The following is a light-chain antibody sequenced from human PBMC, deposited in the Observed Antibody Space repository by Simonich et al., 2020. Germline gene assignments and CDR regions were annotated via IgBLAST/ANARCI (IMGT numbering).Light chain of an antibody. CDR2: EGS. CDR1: SRDVGSYNL. Sequence: QSALTQPASVAGSPGQSITISCTGTSRDVGSYNLVSWYQQHPGKAPKLMIYEGSNRPSRVSNRFSGSNSGNTASLTISGLQAEDEADYYCCSYAGSSFWVFGGGTKLTVL. CDR3: CSYAGSSFWV. V-gene: IGLV2-23*01. J-gene: IGLJ3*02.